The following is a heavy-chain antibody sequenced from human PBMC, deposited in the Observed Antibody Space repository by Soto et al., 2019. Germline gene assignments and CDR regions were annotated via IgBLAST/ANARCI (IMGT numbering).Heavy chain of an antibody. CDR3: ARGARNYYYFDC. V-gene: IGHV3-23*01. CDR1: GFTFSSYA. D-gene: IGHD1-7*01. CDR2: INGDGGST. Sequence: GGSLRLSCAASGFTFSSYAMSWVRQAPGKGLVWVSRINGDGGSTYYADSVKGRFTISRDNAKNTVYLQMNSLRVEDTAVYYCARGARNYYYFDCWGQGTLVTVSS. J-gene: IGHJ4*02.